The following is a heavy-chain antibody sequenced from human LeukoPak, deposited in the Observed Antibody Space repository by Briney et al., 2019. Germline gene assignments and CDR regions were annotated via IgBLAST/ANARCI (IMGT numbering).Heavy chain of an antibody. CDR3: AREGMATIRFDH. Sequence: SETLSLTCTVSGGSLSTYFWNWIRQPAGKGLEWIGRIYSSGSTNYHPSLKSRVTMSVDTSKNQFSLKLNSVTAADTAVYYCAREGMATIRFDHWGQGILVTFSS. CDR1: GGSLSTYF. D-gene: IGHD5-24*01. J-gene: IGHJ4*02. V-gene: IGHV4-4*07. CDR2: IYSSGST.